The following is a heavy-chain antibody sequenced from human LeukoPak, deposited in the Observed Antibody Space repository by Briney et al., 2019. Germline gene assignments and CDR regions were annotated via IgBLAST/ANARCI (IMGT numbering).Heavy chain of an antibody. V-gene: IGHV3-7*03. CDR3: ARYVTALDY. D-gene: IGHD2-21*02. Sequence: GGSLRLSCAASQFTFSSYWMSWVRQAPGKGLEWVVNIKEDGSKTYYVDSVKGRFTISRDNAKNSLYLQMNSLRAEDTALYYCARYVTALDYWGQGTLVTVSS. CDR1: QFTFSSYW. J-gene: IGHJ4*02. CDR2: IKEDGSKT.